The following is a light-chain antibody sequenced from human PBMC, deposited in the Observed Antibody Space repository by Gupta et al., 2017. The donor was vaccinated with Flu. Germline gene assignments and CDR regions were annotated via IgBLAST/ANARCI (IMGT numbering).Light chain of an antibody. Sequence: QSALPQPRSVSGSPCPSVTISCTGTSNDVGYYDFVSWYQQRPGKAPQLIVYDVTGRPSGVPDRFSGSKSGNTASLTISGLQQEEEADYYCCSDAGSGTWVFGGGTKLTVL. V-gene: IGLV2-11*01. CDR2: DVT. CDR1: SNDVGYYDF. CDR3: CSDAGSGTWV. J-gene: IGLJ3*02.